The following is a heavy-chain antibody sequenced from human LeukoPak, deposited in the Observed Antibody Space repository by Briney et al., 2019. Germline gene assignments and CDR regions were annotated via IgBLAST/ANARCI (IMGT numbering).Heavy chain of an antibody. CDR3: ARGTYGGNSGDTFDI. CDR1: GYTFTGYY. Sequence: ASVKVSRKASGYTFTGYYMHWVRQAPGQGLEWMGWINTNIGNPTYAQGFTGRFVFSLDTTVRTAYLQMSSLKAEDTAVYYCARGTYGGNSGDTFDIWGQGTMVTVSS. CDR2: INTNIGNP. D-gene: IGHD4-23*01. V-gene: IGHV7-4-1*02. J-gene: IGHJ3*02.